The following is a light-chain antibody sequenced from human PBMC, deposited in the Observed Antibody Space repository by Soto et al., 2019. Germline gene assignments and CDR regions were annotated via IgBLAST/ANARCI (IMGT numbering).Light chain of an antibody. Sequence: EIVLTQSPGTLSLSPGERATLSCRASQSVSILLAWYQQKPGQAPRLLIYDASNRATGIPARFSGSGSGTDFTLTISSLEPEDFAVYYCQQRSNWPPSTFGPGTKVDIK. J-gene: IGKJ3*01. CDR3: QQRSNWPPST. CDR2: DAS. V-gene: IGKV3-11*01. CDR1: QSVSIL.